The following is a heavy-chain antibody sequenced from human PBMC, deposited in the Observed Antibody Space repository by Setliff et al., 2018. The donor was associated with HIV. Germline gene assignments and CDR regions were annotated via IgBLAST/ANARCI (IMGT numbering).Heavy chain of an antibody. D-gene: IGHD6-19*01. Sequence: TLSLTCTVSGGSISSYYWTWIRQPPGKGLEWIGYIYYSGSTNYNPSLKSRVTISVDTSKNQFSLKLSSVTAADTAVYYCAREGLAVAGLNWFDPWGQGTLVTVSS. CDR2: IYYSGST. CDR3: AREGLAVAGLNWFDP. CDR1: GGSISSYY. V-gene: IGHV4-59*01. J-gene: IGHJ5*02.